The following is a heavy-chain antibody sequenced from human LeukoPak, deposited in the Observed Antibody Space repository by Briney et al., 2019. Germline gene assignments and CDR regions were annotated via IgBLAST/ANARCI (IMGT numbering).Heavy chain of an antibody. J-gene: IGHJ4*02. CDR3: ARHSNYASGSTAKGLFDY. Sequence: PSETLSLTCTVSGASIRISNYYWGWIRQPPGKGLEWIASVYYTGTTYYNPSLKSRVTIFVETSKNQVSLRLSSVTAADTAVYYCARHSNYASGSTAKGLFDYWGQGTLVSVSS. V-gene: IGHV4-39*01. D-gene: IGHD3-10*01. CDR1: GASIRISNYY. CDR2: VYYTGTT.